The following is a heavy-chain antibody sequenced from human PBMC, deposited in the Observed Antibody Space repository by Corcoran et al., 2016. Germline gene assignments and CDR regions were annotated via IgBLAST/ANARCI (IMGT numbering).Heavy chain of an antibody. J-gene: IGHJ4*02. D-gene: IGHD1-26*01. CDR3: AKLGYSGTTGSFDY. Sequence: QVQLVESGGGVVQPGRSLRLSCAASGFTFSSYGMHWVRQAPGKGLEWVAVISYDGSNKYYADSVKGRFTITRDNSKNTLYLQMNSLRAEATDVYYCAKLGYSGTTGSFDYWGQGTLVTVSS. V-gene: IGHV3-30*18. CDR1: GFTFSSYG. CDR2: ISYDGSNK.